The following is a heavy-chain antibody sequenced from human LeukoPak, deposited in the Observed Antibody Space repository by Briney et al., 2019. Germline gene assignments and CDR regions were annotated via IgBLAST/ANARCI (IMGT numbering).Heavy chain of an antibody. Sequence: GGSLRLSCAASGFTFSSYSMNWVRQAPGKGLEWVSYISSSSSTIYYADSVKGRFTISRDNAKNSLYLQMNSLRAEDTAVYYCARGGITMVQGVIRHWGQGTLVTVSS. CDR1: GFTFSSYS. V-gene: IGHV3-48*01. CDR2: ISSSSSTI. CDR3: ARGGITMVQGVIRH. J-gene: IGHJ4*02. D-gene: IGHD3-10*01.